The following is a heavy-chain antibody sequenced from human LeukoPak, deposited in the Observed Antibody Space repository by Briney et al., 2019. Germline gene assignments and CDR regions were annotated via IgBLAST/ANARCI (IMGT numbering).Heavy chain of an antibody. J-gene: IGHJ4*02. CDR3: ARGTPPPWLVVEYYFDY. Sequence: GGSLRLSCAGSGFTFSSYAMSWVRQAPGKGLEWVSGISGSGGTYYADSVKGRFTISRDNPKKTLYLQMNSLRAEDTAVYYCARGTPPPWLVVEYYFDYWGQGTLVTVSS. V-gene: IGHV3-23*01. D-gene: IGHD6-19*01. CDR1: GFTFSSYA. CDR2: ISGSGGT.